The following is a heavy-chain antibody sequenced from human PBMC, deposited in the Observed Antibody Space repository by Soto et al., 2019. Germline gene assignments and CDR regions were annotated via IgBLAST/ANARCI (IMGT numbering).Heavy chain of an antibody. J-gene: IGHJ4*02. CDR2: ISSSGSTI. CDR3: ARDSVGATRILFDY. V-gene: IGHV3-48*03. D-gene: IGHD1-26*01. CDR1: GFTSSSYE. Sequence: SLRLSCAASGFTSSSYEMNWVRQAPGKGLEWVSYISSSGSTIYYADSVKGRFTISRDNAKNSLYLQMNSLRAEDTAVYYCARDSVGATRILFDYWGQGTLVTVSS.